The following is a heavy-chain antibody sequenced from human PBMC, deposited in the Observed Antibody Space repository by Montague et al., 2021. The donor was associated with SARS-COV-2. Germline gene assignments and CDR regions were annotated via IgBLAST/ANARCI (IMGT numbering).Heavy chain of an antibody. Sequence: SDTLSLTCSVSGGSISSSSYYWGWIRQSPGKGLEWIGSIYYSGSTYYNPSLKSRVTISVDTSKKQFSLKVTPVTAADTAVYYCARQAQLFHRATDYYDMDVWGQGTTVTVSS. V-gene: IGHV4-39*01. CDR3: ARQAQLFHRATDYYDMDV. D-gene: IGHD1-1*01. CDR2: IYYSGST. CDR1: GGSISSSSYY. J-gene: IGHJ6*02.